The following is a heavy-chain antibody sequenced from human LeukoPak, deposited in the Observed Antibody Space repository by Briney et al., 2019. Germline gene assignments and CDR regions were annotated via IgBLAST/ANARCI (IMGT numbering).Heavy chain of an antibody. CDR2: ISSSGTTI. D-gene: IGHD3-22*01. CDR1: GFTFTNYE. J-gene: IGHJ4*02. Sequence: HPGGSLRLSCAASGFTFTNYEMTWVRQAPGKGLEWVSYISSSGTTIYYADSVKGRFTISRDNAKNSLYLQMNSLRAEDTAVYYCARDNYDSSTPYYFDYWGQGTLVTVSS. V-gene: IGHV3-48*03. CDR3: ARDNYDSSTPYYFDY.